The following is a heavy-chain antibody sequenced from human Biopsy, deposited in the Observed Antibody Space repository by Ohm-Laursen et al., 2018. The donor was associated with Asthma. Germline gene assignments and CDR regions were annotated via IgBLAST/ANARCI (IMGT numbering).Heavy chain of an antibody. Sequence: SVKVSCKTSGYTFNSAGITWVRQAPGQGLEWMGWISVYNGNTKVAQKLQNRVTMTTDTSTSTAYMELRSLRSDDTAVYFCARAVDYSHYYGIDVWGQGTTVTVS. J-gene: IGHJ6*02. V-gene: IGHV1-18*01. CDR2: ISVYNGNT. D-gene: IGHD3-10*01. CDR1: GYTFNSAG. CDR3: ARAVDYSHYYGIDV.